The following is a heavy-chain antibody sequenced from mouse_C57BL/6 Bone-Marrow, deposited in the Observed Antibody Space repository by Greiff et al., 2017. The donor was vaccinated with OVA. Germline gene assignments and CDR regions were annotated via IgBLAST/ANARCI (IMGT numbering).Heavy chain of an antibody. CDR2: ISSGSSTI. V-gene: IGHV5-17*01. CDR3: ARRTTVVASYWYFDV. D-gene: IGHD1-1*01. J-gene: IGHJ1*03. Sequence: EVKLVESGGGLVKPGGSLKLSCAASGFTFSDYGMHWVRQAPEKGLEWVAYISSGSSTIYYADTVKGRFTISRDNAKNTLFLQMTSLRSEDTAMYYCARRTTVVASYWYFDVWGTGTTVTVSS. CDR1: GFTFSDYG.